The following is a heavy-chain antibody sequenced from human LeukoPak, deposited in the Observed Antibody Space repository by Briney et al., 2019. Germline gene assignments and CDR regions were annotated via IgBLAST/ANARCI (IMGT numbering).Heavy chain of an antibody. J-gene: IGHJ4*02. V-gene: IGHV3-23*01. CDR2: ISGSGGST. CDR3: AKDHSVLLWFGEPNHYFDY. Sequence: GGSLRLSCAAYGFTFSSYAMSWVRQAPGKGLEWVSAISGSGGSTYYADSVKGRFTSPRDNSKNTLYLQMNSLRAEDTAVYYCAKDHSVLLWFGEPNHYFDYWGQGTLVTVSS. CDR1: GFTFSSYA. D-gene: IGHD3-10*01.